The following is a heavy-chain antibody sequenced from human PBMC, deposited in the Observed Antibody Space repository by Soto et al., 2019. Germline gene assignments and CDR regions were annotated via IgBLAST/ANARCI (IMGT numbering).Heavy chain of an antibody. CDR2: IYYSGST. D-gene: IGHD6-13*01. CDR3: ARGRRGYSTPAGWFDP. V-gene: IGHV4-31*03. J-gene: IGHJ5*02. CDR1: GGSISSGGYY. Sequence: QVQLQESGPGLVKPSQTLSLTCTVSGGSISSGGYYWSWIRQHPGKGLEWIGYIYYSGSTYYNPSLKSRVTISVDTSKNQFSLKLSSVTAADTAVYYCARGRRGYSTPAGWFDPWGQGTLVTVSS.